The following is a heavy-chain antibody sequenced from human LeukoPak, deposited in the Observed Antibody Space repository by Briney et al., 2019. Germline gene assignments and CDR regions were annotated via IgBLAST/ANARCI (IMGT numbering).Heavy chain of an antibody. CDR3: ASHQNLMYRSGWYPFDY. J-gene: IGHJ4*02. V-gene: IGHV4-39*01. D-gene: IGHD6-19*01. CDR2: IYYSGST. CDR1: GGSISSSSYY. Sequence: PSETLSLTCTVYGGSISSSSYYWGWIRQPPGKGLEWIGRIYYSGSTYYNPYLKSRVTISVDTSKNQFSLKVSSVTAADTAVYYCASHQNLMYRSGWYPFDYWGQGTLVTVSS.